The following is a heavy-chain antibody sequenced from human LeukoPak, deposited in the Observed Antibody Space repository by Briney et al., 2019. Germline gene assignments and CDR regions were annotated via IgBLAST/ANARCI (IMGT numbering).Heavy chain of an antibody. CDR1: GFTFSTYT. V-gene: IGHV3-30-3*01. J-gene: IGHJ4*02. Sequence: PGGSLRLSCAASGFTFSTYTIHWVRQAPGKGLEWVAVISNDGHFKYYAGSVKGRFTISRDNSKNTLYLQMNSLRAEDTAVYYCAKPSKPGRYSSGWYPNWGQGTLVTVSS. CDR3: AKPSKPGRYSSGWYPN. D-gene: IGHD6-19*01. CDR2: ISNDGHFK.